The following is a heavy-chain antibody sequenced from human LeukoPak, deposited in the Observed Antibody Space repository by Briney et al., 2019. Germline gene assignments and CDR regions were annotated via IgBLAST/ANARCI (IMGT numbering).Heavy chain of an antibody. CDR2: IGGGDT. D-gene: IGHD2-8*01. CDR3: AKDGQSFNSMYDYFDP. J-gene: IGHJ4*02. CDR1: GFTFRNFA. V-gene: IGHV3-23*01. Sequence: GGSLRLSCSASGFTFRNFAISWVRQAPGKGLEWVSSIGGGDTHYADSVKGRFTISRDDSRSTVDLQMSNLRAEDTAVYYCAKDGQSFNSMYDYFDPWGQGTLVTVSS.